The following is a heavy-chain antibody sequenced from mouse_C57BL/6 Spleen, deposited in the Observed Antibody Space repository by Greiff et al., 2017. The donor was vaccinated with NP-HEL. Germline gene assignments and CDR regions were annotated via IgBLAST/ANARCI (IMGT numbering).Heavy chain of an antibody. Sequence: QVHVKQSGAELVRPGASVKLSCKASGYTFTDYYINWVKQRPGQGLEWIARIYPGSGNTYYNEKFKGKATLTAEKSSSTAYMQLSSLTSEDSAVYFCARWTGSYFDYWGQGTTLTVSS. CDR3: ARWTGSYFDY. D-gene: IGHD4-1*01. CDR1: GYTFTDYY. J-gene: IGHJ2*01. V-gene: IGHV1-76*01. CDR2: IYPGSGNT.